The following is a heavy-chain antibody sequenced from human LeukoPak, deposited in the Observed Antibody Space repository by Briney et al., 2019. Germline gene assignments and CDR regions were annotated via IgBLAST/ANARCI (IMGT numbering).Heavy chain of an antibody. D-gene: IGHD3-22*01. J-gene: IGHJ4*02. Sequence: QPGGSLILSCAASGFTFSSYSMNWVRQAPGKGLEWVSYISSSSSTIYYADSVKGRFTISRDNAKNSLYLQMNSLRAEDTAVYYCARGQYYDIDYWGQGTLVTVSS. CDR2: ISSSSSTI. CDR3: ARGQYYDIDY. CDR1: GFTFSSYS. V-gene: IGHV3-48*01.